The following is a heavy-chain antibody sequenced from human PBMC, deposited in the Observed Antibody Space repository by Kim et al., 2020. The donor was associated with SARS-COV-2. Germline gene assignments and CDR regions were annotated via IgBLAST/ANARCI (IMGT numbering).Heavy chain of an antibody. D-gene: IGHD3-9*01. CDR2: ISGSGGST. CDR1: GFTFSSYA. J-gene: IGHJ4*02. CDR3: ANSPGRAGYDILTGYYNVMDY. Sequence: GGSLRLSCAASGFTFSSYAMSWVRQAPGKGLEWVSAISGSGGSTYYADSVKGRFTISRDNSKNTLYLQMNSLSAEDTAVYYCANSPGRAGYDILTGYYNVMDYWGQGTLVTVSS. V-gene: IGHV3-23*01.